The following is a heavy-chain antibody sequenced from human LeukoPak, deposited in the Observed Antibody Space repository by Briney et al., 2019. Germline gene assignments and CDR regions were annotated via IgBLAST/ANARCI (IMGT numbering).Heavy chain of an antibody. V-gene: IGHV3-9*01. CDR1: GFTFDDYA. J-gene: IGHJ4*02. D-gene: IGHD3-16*01. CDR3: AKDQALRG. Sequence: GRSLRLSCAASGFTFDDYAMHWVRQAPGKGLEWVSGISWNSGSIGYADSVKGRFTISRGNAKNSLYLQMNSLRAEDTALYYCAKDQALRGWGQGTLVTVSS. CDR2: ISWNSGSI.